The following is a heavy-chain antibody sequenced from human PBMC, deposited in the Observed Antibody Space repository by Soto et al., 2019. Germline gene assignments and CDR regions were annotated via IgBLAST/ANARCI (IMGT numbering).Heavy chain of an antibody. D-gene: IGHD3-10*01. CDR1: GFSLSTHGEG. V-gene: IGHV2-5*01. CDR3: AQWFTAGGWFDP. Sequence: QITLKESGPTLVKPTQTLTLTCTFSGFSLSTHGEGVGWIRQPPGKALAWLALIYWNGDKRYSPSLETRLTVTEGTSKNQVVLTMTNMDPVDTATYYCAQWFTAGGWFDPWGQGTMVTVSS. J-gene: IGHJ5*02. CDR2: IYWNGDK.